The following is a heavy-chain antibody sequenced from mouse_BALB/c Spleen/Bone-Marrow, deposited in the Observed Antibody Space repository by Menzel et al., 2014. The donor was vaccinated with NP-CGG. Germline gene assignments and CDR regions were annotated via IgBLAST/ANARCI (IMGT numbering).Heavy chain of an antibody. CDR3: ARDRGWLLRFAY. J-gene: IGHJ3*01. CDR2: INSNGGST. Sequence: EVKLMESGGGLVQPGGSLKLSCAASGFTFXSYGMSWVRQTPDKRLELVATINSNGGSTYYPDSVKGRFTISRDNAKNTLYLQMSSLKSEDTAMYYCARDRGWLLRFAYWGQGTLVTVSA. CDR1: GFTFXSYG. V-gene: IGHV5-6-3*01. D-gene: IGHD2-3*01.